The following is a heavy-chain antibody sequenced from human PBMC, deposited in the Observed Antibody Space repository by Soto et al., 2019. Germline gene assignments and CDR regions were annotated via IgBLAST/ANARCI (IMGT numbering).Heavy chain of an antibody. CDR2: IIPIFRTP. Sequence: QVQLVQSGAEVLKPGSSVKVSCKASGDTFDTFAISWVRQAPGQGLEWMGGIIPIFRTPDYAQKFQGRVTITADVSTSTAYMELSLLRSEDTAVYYCARNKDREQLGGNYYYALDVWGQGTTVTVS. V-gene: IGHV1-69*12. D-gene: IGHD1-1*01. CDR3: ARNKDREQLGGNYYYALDV. CDR1: GDTFDTFA. J-gene: IGHJ6*02.